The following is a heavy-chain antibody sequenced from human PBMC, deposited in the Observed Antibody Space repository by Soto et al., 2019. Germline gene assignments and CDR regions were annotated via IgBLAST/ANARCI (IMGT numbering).Heavy chain of an antibody. Sequence: EVQLVESGGDLVQPGGSLRLSCAASGFTVSRKYRTWVRQAPGKGLEWVSLIYSGGGTYYAGSVKGRFTISRDNSKNTLYLQMNSLRAEDTAVYYCATRTSGDYPYFDYWGQGTLVTVSS. CDR3: ATRTSGDYPYFDY. D-gene: IGHD4-17*01. CDR2: IYSGGGT. CDR1: GFTVSRKY. V-gene: IGHV3-66*01. J-gene: IGHJ4*02.